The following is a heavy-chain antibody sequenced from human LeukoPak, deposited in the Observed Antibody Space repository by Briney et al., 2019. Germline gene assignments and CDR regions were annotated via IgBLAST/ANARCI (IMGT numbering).Heavy chain of an antibody. D-gene: IGHD3-16*01. J-gene: IGHJ4*02. CDR1: GYTFANYG. CDR3: ARGGRRSAYTEYGY. V-gene: IGHV1-18*01. Sequence: ASVKVSCKASGYTFANYGISWVRQAPGQGLEWMGWISGYDGNTNYAQNLQGRVAMTTDTSSSTAYMEVRSLRSDDTAVYYCARGGRRSAYTEYGYWGQGTLVTVSS. CDR2: ISGYDGNT.